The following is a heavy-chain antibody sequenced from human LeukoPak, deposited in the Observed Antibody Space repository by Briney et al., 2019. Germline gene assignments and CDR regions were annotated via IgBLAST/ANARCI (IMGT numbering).Heavy chain of an antibody. CDR2: FDPEDGET. J-gene: IGHJ6*02. Sequence: GASVKVSCKVSGYTLTELSMHWVRQAPGKGLEWMGGFDPEDGETIYAQKFQGRVTMTEDTSTDTAYMELSSLRSEDTAVYYCATDRPLVAPKGDYYCGMDVWGQGTTVTVSS. V-gene: IGHV1-24*01. CDR1: GYTLTELS. D-gene: IGHD2-15*01. CDR3: ATDRPLVAPKGDYYCGMDV.